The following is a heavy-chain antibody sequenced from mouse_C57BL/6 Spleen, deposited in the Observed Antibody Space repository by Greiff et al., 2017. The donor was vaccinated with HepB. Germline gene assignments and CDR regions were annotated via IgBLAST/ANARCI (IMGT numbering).Heavy chain of an antibody. CDR3: TREGHYYGSSVYYAMDY. J-gene: IGHJ4*01. V-gene: IGHV5-9-1*02. Sequence: EVHLVESGEGLVKPGGSLKLSCAASGFTFSSYAMSWVRQTPEKRLEWVAYISSGGDYIYYADTVKGRFTISRDNARNTLYLQMSSLKSEDTAMYYCTREGHYYGSSVYYAMDYWGQGTSVTVSS. CDR1: GFTFSSYA. CDR2: ISSGGDYI. D-gene: IGHD1-1*01.